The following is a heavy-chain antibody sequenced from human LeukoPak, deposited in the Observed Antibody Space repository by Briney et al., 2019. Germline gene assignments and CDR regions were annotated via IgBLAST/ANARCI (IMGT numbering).Heavy chain of an antibody. CDR1: GFIFNDYG. CDR2: INWNGGST. J-gene: IGHJ4*02. V-gene: IGHV3-20*04. Sequence: GGSLRLSWAASGFIFNDYGMSWVRQAPGKGLEWVSGINWNGGSTGYADSVKGRFTISRDNAKNSLYLQMNSLRAEDTALYYCARAPQLAYFDYWGQGTLVTVSS. CDR3: ARAPQLAYFDY.